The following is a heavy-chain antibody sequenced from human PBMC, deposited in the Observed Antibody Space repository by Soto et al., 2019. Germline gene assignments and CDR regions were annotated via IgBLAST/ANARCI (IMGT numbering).Heavy chain of an antibody. CDR2: IIPILGIA. Sequence: SVKVSCKASGGTFSSYTISWVRQAPGQGLEWMGRIIPILGIANYAQKFQGRVTITADKSTSTAYMELSSLRSEDTAVYYCARRGRLTGFRDYWGQGTLVTVPP. D-gene: IGHD3-9*01. J-gene: IGHJ4*02. CDR1: GGTFSSYT. CDR3: ARRGRLTGFRDY. V-gene: IGHV1-69*02.